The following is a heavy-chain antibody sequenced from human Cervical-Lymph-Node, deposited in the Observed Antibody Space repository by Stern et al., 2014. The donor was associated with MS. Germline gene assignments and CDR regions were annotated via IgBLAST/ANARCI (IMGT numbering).Heavy chain of an antibody. CDR1: GYTFTSYA. Sequence: VQLVESGSELKKPGASVKVSCKASGYTFTSYAMNWVRQAPGQGIEWLGWINPNTGNPTYAQGFTGRFVFSLDTSVSTAYLQISSLKAEDTAVYYCAREKAVDDWYYNLWGRGTLVTVSS. V-gene: IGHV7-4-1*02. CDR3: AREKAVDDWYYNL. CDR2: INPNTGNP. J-gene: IGHJ2*01. D-gene: IGHD2-15*01.